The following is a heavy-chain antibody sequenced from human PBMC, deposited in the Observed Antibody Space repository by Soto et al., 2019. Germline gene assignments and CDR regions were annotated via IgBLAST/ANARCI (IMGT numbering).Heavy chain of an antibody. CDR1: GFTFSSYA. J-gene: IGHJ4*02. D-gene: IGHD2-2*01. CDR2: ISGGGGST. V-gene: IGHV3-23*01. CDR3: AKDSAPYPAARYY. Sequence: GGSLRLSCAASGFTFSSYAMSWVRQAPGKGLEWVSGISGGGGSTYYADSVKGRFTISRDNSKNTLYLQMNSLRVADTAVYYCAKDSAPYPAARYYWGQGTLVTVSS.